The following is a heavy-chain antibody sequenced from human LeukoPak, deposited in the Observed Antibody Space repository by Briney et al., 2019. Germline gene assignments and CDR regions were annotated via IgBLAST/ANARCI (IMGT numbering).Heavy chain of an antibody. CDR1: GGSVSSGSYY. V-gene: IGHV4-61*01. D-gene: IGHD3-9*01. J-gene: IGHJ5*02. CDR2: IYYSGNT. CDR3: ARGPHHYDILTGYYGNWFDP. Sequence: SETLSLTCTVSGGSVSSGSYYWSWIRQPPGKGLEWIGYIYYSGNTNYNPSLKSRVTISVDTSKNQFSLKLSSVTAADTAVYYCARGPHHYDILTGYYGNWFDPWGQGTLVTVSS.